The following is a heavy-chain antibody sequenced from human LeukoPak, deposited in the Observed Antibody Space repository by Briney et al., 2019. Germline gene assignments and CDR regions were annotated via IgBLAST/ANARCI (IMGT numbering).Heavy chain of an antibody. CDR1: GYTFTSYD. V-gene: IGHV1-8*01. CDR3: ARGLPSSSWYWALGDYYYYGMDV. Sequence: ASVKVSCKASGYTFTSYDINWVRQATGQGLEWMGWMNPNSGNTGYAQKFQGRVTMTRNTSISTAYMELSSLRSEDTAVYYCARGLPSSSWYWALGDYYYYGMDVWGQGTTATVSS. D-gene: IGHD6-13*01. CDR2: MNPNSGNT. J-gene: IGHJ6*02.